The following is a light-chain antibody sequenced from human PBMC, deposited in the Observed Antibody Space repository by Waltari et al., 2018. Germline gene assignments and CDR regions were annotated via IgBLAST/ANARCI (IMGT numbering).Light chain of an antibody. J-gene: IGKJ4*01. CDR2: DAS. CDR1: QSVGSY. CDR3: QQRTNWRSVT. V-gene: IGKV3-11*01. Sequence: EIVLTQSPATLSLSPGARATLSCRASQSVGSYLAWYQQKLGQAPRLLIYDASNRATGIPARFSGSGSGTDFTLTISSLEPEDFALYYCQQRTNWRSVTFGGGTKVEIK.